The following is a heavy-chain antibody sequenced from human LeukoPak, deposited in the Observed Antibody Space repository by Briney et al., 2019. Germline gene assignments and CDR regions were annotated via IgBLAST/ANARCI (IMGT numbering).Heavy chain of an antibody. Sequence: GGSLRLSCAASGFTFSSYSMYWVRQAPGKGLEWVSSISSSSSYIYYADSVKGRFTISRDNAKNSLYLQMNSLRVEDTAVYYCARDNDVLMVYAILTADAFDIWGQGTMVTVSS. D-gene: IGHD2-8*01. CDR2: ISSSSSYI. V-gene: IGHV3-21*01. CDR1: GFTFSSYS. CDR3: ARDNDVLMVYAILTADAFDI. J-gene: IGHJ3*02.